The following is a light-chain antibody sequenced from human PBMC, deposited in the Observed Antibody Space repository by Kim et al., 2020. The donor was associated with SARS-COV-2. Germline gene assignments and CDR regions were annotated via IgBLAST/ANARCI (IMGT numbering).Light chain of an antibody. CDR3: QAWDSSTVV. CDR2: QDS. V-gene: IGLV3-1*01. J-gene: IGLJ2*01. CDR1: KLGDKY. Sequence: LSPGQTASITCSGDKLGDKYACWYQQKPGQSPVLVIYQDSKRPSGIPERFSGSNSGNTATLTISGTQAMDEADYYCQAWDSSTVVFGGGTQLTVL.